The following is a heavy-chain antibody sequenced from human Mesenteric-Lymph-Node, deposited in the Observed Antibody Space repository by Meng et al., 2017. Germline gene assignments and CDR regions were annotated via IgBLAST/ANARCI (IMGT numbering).Heavy chain of an antibody. V-gene: IGHV4-31*03. CDR2: IYYSGST. J-gene: IGHJ4*01. Sequence: QVQLQESGSGLVKLSQTLSLTCTVSGGSISSGGHSWSWIRQHPGKGLEWIAYIYYSGSTYYNPSLKSRVILSVDTSKNQFSLKLSSVTAADTAVYYCARVDSSGYFLDYWGQGTLVTVSS. CDR3: ARVDSSGYFLDY. D-gene: IGHD3-22*01. CDR1: GGSISSGGHS.